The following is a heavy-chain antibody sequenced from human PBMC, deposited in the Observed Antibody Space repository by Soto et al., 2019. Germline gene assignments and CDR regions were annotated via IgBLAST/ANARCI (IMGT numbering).Heavy chain of an antibody. CDR1: GYTFTSYG. CDR3: ARDAATYYYGSGSWNWFDP. Sequence: ASVKVSCKASGYTFTSYGISWVRQAPGQGLEWMGWISAYNGNTNYAQKLQGRVTMTTDTSTSTAYMELRSLRSDDTAVYYCARDAATYYYGSGSWNWFDPWGQGTLVTVSS. CDR2: ISAYNGNT. V-gene: IGHV1-18*01. D-gene: IGHD3-10*01. J-gene: IGHJ5*02.